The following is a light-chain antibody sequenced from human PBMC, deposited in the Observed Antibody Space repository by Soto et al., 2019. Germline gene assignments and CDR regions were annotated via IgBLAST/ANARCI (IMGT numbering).Light chain of an antibody. V-gene: IGLV2-8*01. CDR3: SSYAGSSNV. Sequence: SALTQPPSASGSPGQSVAISCTGTSSDVGGYNYVSWYQQHPGKAPKLMVYEVNKRPSGVPDRFSGSKSGNTASLTVSGLQAEDEADYYCSSYAGSSNVFGTGTKVTFL. J-gene: IGLJ1*01. CDR1: SSDVGGYNY. CDR2: EVN.